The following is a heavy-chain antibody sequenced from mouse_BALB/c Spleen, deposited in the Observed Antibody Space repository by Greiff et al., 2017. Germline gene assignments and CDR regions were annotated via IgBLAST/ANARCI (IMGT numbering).Heavy chain of an antibody. CDR1: GFTFSSYA. D-gene: IGHD1-1*01. CDR3: ARGLDYGSSDY. J-gene: IGHJ2*01. V-gene: IGHV5-6-5*01. Sequence: EVKLMESGGGLVKPGGSLKLSCAASGFTFSSYAMSWVRQTPEKRLEWVASISSGGSTYYPDSVKGRFTISRDNARNILYLQMSSLRSEDTDMYYCARGLDYGSSDYWGQGTTLTVSS. CDR2: ISSGGST.